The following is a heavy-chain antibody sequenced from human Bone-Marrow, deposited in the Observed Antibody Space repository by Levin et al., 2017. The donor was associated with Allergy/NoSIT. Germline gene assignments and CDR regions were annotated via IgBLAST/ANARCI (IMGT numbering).Heavy chain of an antibody. V-gene: IGHV3-23*01. CDR2: ISAGGDST. J-gene: IGHJ4*02. CDR1: GFTFSSYA. CDR3: AKERIGYCTGGVCPPVMGQFDF. D-gene: IGHD2-8*02. Sequence: RTGGSLRLSCAASGFTFSSYAMTWVRQAPGKGLDWVSAISAGGDSTYYADSVKGRFTISRDNSKNTLYLQMNSLRAEDTAIYYCAKERIGYCTGGVCPPVMGQFDFWGQGNLVTVSS.